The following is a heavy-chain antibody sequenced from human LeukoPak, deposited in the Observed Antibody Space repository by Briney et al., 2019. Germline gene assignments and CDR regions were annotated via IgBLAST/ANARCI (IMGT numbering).Heavy chain of an antibody. Sequence: GGSLRLSCAASGFTFSSYGMHWVRQAPGKGLEWVAVISYDGSNKYYADSVKGRFTISRDNSKNTLYLQMNSLRAEDTVVYYCAKDENSGYGYWGQGTLVTVSS. J-gene: IGHJ4*02. CDR1: GFTFSSYG. D-gene: IGHD5-12*01. CDR2: ISYDGSNK. CDR3: AKDENSGYGY. V-gene: IGHV3-30*18.